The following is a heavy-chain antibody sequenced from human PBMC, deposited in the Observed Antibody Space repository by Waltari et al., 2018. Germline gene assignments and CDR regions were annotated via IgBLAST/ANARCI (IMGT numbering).Heavy chain of an antibody. D-gene: IGHD4-17*01. CDR2: IYYSGGT. J-gene: IGHJ5*02. Sequence: QLQLQESGPGLVKPSETLSLTCTVSGGSISSSSYYWRWIRQPPGKGLEWIGSIYYSGGTYYNPSLKSRVTISVDTSKNQFSLKLSSVTAADTAVYYCARGSYGDYRWGWFDPWGQGTLVTVSS. CDR3: ARGSYGDYRWGWFDP. CDR1: GGSISSSSYY. V-gene: IGHV4-39*07.